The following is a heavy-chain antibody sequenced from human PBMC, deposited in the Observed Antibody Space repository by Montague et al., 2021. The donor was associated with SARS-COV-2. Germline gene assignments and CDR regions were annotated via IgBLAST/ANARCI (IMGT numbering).Heavy chain of an antibody. CDR3: ARTEYNWNDWFDP. V-gene: IGHV4-59*13. CDR2: IFHSGIT. CDR1: GGSISSYY. Sequence: SETLSLTCSVSGGSISSYYWSWIRQSPGKGLEWIGYIFHSGITDXNPSLKSRVTISVDMSKNQFSLQLNSVTAADSAVYCCARTEYNWNDWFDPWGQGTLVTVSS. D-gene: IGHD1-20*01. J-gene: IGHJ5*02.